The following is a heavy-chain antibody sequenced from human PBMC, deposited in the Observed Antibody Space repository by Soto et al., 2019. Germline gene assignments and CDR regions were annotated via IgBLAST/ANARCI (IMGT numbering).Heavy chain of an antibody. D-gene: IGHD6-19*01. CDR3: ARDEWLVRKYFDY. J-gene: IGHJ4*02. V-gene: IGHV3-7*01. Sequence: EVQLVESGGGLVQPGGSLRLSCEASGFHFSNYWMSWVRQAPGKGLEWVANIKKDGTERYYVDSVKCRFTISRDNAKNSLYLQMSSVRDEDTAVYFCARDEWLVRKYFDYWGQGALVTVSS. CDR1: GFHFSNYW. CDR2: IKKDGTER.